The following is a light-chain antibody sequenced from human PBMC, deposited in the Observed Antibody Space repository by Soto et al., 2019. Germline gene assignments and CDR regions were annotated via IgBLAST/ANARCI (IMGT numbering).Light chain of an antibody. V-gene: IGKV3-20*01. CDR3: QQYGRSPWT. J-gene: IGKJ1*01. Sequence: EIVLTQSACTLSLSAGERATLSCRASQSVSSTYLVWYQQKTGQAPRLLIYAASSRATGIPDRFSGSGSGTDFNLTISRLEPEDFAVYYCQQYGRSPWTFGQGTKVDIK. CDR2: AAS. CDR1: QSVSSTY.